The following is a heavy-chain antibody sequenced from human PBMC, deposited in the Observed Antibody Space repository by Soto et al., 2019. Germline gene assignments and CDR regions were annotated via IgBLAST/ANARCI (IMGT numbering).Heavy chain of an antibody. J-gene: IGHJ4*02. CDR3: AKPRRATIAAGHRGGKYYFDY. CDR1: GFTFSSYG. D-gene: IGHD1-26*01. CDR2: ISYDGSNK. Sequence: QVQLVESGGGVVQPGRSLRLSCAASGFTFSSYGMHWVRQAPGKGLEWVAVISYDGSNKYYADSVKGRFTISRDNSKNTLYLQMNSLRAEDTAVYYCAKPRRATIAAGHRGGKYYFDYWGQGTLVTVSS. V-gene: IGHV3-30*18.